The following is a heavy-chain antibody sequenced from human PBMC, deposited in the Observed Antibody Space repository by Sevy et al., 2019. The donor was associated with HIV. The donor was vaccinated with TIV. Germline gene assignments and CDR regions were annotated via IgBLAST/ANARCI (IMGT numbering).Heavy chain of an antibody. CDR1: GGSISSYY. Sequence: SETLSLTCTVSGGSISSYYWSWIRQPPGKGLEWIGYIYYSGSTNYNPSLKSRVTISVDTSKNQFSLKLSSVTAAETAVYYCARSVTVGGYYYGMDVWGQGTTVTVSS. CDR3: ARSVTVGGYYYGMDV. D-gene: IGHD4-4*01. V-gene: IGHV4-59*01. CDR2: IYYSGST. J-gene: IGHJ6*02.